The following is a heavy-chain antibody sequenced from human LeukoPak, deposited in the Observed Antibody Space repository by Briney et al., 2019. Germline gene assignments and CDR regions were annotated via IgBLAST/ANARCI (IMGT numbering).Heavy chain of an antibody. CDR2: INPNSGGT. D-gene: IGHD3-22*01. CDR1: GYTFTSYY. V-gene: IGHV1-2*02. CDR3: ARFSQRDSSGYPDY. Sequence: ASVKVSCKASGYTFTSYYMHWVRQAPGQGLEWMGWINPNSGGTNYARKFQGRVTMTRDTSISTAYMELSRLRSDDTAVYYCARFSQRDSSGYPDYWGQGTLSPSPQ. J-gene: IGHJ4*02.